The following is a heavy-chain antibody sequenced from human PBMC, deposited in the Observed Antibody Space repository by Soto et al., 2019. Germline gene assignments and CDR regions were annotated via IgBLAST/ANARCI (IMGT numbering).Heavy chain of an antibody. J-gene: IGHJ5*02. Sequence: PQTLSVTCVISGDRVSSNSAASNWIRQSPSRGLEWLGRTYYRSKWYNDYAVSVKSRITINPDTSKNQFSLQLNSVTPEDTAVYYCARDHELFDEGWFDHWGQGTLVTVSS. D-gene: IGHD1-7*01. CDR3: ARDHELFDEGWFDH. CDR2: TYYRSKWYN. CDR1: GDRVSSNSAA. V-gene: IGHV6-1*01.